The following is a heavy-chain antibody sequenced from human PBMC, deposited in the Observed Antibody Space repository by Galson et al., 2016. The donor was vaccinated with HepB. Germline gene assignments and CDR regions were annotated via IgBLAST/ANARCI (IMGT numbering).Heavy chain of an antibody. V-gene: IGHV3-30*09. CDR3: VRGQVEYYGDPPWT. CDR2: ILSDGRRK. Sequence: SLRLSCAASGFTFSTHVMHWLRQAPGKGLERVALILSDGRRKYYADSVEGRFVISRDNSKNTLYLRMNILSPEDTAVYYCVRGQVEYYGDPPWTWGQGTLVTVSS. CDR1: GFTFSTHV. J-gene: IGHJ5*02. D-gene: IGHD4-17*01.